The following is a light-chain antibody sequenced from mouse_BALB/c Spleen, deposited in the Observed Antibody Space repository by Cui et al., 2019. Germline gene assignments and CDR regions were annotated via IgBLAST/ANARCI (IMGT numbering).Light chain of an antibody. Sequence: QIVLTQSPAIISAPAGEKVTMSRSAHSSVSYMHWYQQKSGTTPKRWIYDTSNLASGVPARFSGSGSGTSYSLTISSMEAEDAATYYCQQGSSNPPTFGGGTKLEIK. CDR3: QQGSSNPPT. J-gene: IGKJ2*01. CDR1: SSVSY. V-gene: IGKV4-59*01. CDR2: DTS.